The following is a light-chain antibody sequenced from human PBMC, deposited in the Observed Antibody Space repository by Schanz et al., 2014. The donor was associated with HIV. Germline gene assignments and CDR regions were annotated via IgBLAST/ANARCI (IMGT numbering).Light chain of an antibody. V-gene: IGKV1-8*01. CDR2: AAS. CDR3: LQHNSYPHT. J-gene: IGKJ2*01. CDR1: QGISSY. Sequence: AIRITQSPSSLSASTGDRVTITCRASQGISSYLAWYQQKPGKAPKLLIYAASTLQSGVPSRFSGSGSGTEFTLTISSLQPEDFATYYCLQHNSYPHTFGQGTKLEIK.